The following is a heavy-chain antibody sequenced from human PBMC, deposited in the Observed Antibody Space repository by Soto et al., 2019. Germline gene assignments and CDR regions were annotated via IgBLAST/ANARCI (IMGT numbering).Heavy chain of an antibody. J-gene: IGHJ5*02. V-gene: IGHV1-3*01. CDR2: INAGNGNT. CDR3: ARDAPTIFGVVITWSGWFDP. Sequence: VKVSCKASGYTFTSYAMHWVRQAPGQRLEWMGWINAGNGNTKYSQKFQGRVTITRDTSASTAYMELSSLRSEDTAVYYCARDAPTIFGVVITWSGWFDPWGQGTLVTVSS. D-gene: IGHD3-3*01. CDR1: GYTFTSYA.